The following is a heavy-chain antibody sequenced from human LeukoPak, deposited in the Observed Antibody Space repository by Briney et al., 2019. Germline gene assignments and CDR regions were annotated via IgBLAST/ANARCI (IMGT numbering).Heavy chain of an antibody. CDR3: ARDLYDSSGYFDY. Sequence: GASVKVSCKASGGTFSSSAISWVRQAPGQGLEWLGGILPIFGSSNYAQNFQGRVTITADESTSTAYMELRSLRSDDTAVYYCARDLYDSSGYFDYWGQGTLVTVSS. V-gene: IGHV1-69*13. D-gene: IGHD3-22*01. J-gene: IGHJ4*02. CDR1: GGTFSSSA. CDR2: ILPIFGSS.